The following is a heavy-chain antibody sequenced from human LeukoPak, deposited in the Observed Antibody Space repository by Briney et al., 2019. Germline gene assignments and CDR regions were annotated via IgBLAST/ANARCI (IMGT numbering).Heavy chain of an antibody. D-gene: IGHD6-19*01. Sequence: GASVKVSCKASGYTSTSYGISWVRQAPGQGLEWMGWISAYNGNTNYAQKLQGRVTMTTDTSTSTAYMELRSLRSDDTAVYYCARDLLWQWLVSAGNGFDYWGQGTLVTVSS. CDR1: GYTSTSYG. V-gene: IGHV1-18*01. CDR3: ARDLLWQWLVSAGNGFDY. J-gene: IGHJ4*02. CDR2: ISAYNGNT.